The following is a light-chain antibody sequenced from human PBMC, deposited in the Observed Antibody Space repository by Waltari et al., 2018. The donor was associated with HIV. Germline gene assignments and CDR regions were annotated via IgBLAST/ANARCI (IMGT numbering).Light chain of an antibody. CDR3: SAWDDNLNGL. Sequence: QSVLTQPPSASGTPGQSVTISCSGSRSNIGSNTVNWYKQLPGTAPKLLIYSDNQRPSGVPARFSGSRSGTSASLAISGLQSEDEADYYCSAWDDNLNGLFGGGTKLTVL. CDR1: RSNIGSNT. V-gene: IGLV1-44*01. CDR2: SDN. J-gene: IGLJ2*01.